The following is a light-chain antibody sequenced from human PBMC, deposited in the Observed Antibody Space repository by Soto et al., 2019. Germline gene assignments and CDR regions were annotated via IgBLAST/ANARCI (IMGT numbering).Light chain of an antibody. Sequence: QSVLTQPPSASGAPGQRVTISCTGSSSNIGAGYDAHWYQQVPGTTPKYLISGNNDRPSGVPDRFSGSKSGTSASLATTGLQAEDEGDYYCQAYDTSLRAWVFGGGTQLTVL. V-gene: IGLV1-40*01. J-gene: IGLJ3*02. CDR3: QAYDTSLRAWV. CDR1: SSNIGAGYD. CDR2: GNN.